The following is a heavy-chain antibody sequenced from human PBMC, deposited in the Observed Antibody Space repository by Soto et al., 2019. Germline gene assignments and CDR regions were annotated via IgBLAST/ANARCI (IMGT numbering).Heavy chain of an antibody. CDR3: ASGLPRRFGSYKGLGYNGMDV. D-gene: IGHD2-15*01. CDR1: GGSFTDYY. V-gene: IGHV4-34*01. CDR2: TDHSGST. J-gene: IGHJ6*02. Sequence: QVQLQQWGAGLLKPSETLSLTGAVQGGSFTDYYWSWVRQPPGKRLEWIGETDHSGSTIYNPSLTNRVTISVDMSKRQFSLELTSATAADPAVYYCASGLPRRFGSYKGLGYNGMDVRGHGTTVTFAS.